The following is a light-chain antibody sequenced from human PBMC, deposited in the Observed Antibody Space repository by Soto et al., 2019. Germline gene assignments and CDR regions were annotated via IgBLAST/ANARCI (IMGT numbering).Light chain of an antibody. CDR3: SSYTSGSTVI. CDR1: RSDVGGYNY. Sequence: QSVLTQPPSVSAAPGQKVTISCTGTRSDVGGYNYVSWYQHHPGKAPKLLIYEVTNRPAEVSNRFSGSKSGITASLTISGLQSEDEADYYCSSYTSGSTVIFGGGTKLTVL. J-gene: IGLJ2*01. V-gene: IGLV2-14*01. CDR2: EVT.